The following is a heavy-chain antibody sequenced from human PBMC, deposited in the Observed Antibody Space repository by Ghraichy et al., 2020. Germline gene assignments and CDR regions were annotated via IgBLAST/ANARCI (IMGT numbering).Heavy chain of an antibody. V-gene: IGHV3-53*01. D-gene: IGHD3-10*01. CDR3: ARSAALWFRANYYYYMDV. CDR1: GFIVNSNY. Sequence: LSLTCAASGFIVNSNYMSWVRQAPGKGLEWVSGIDSGGSTYYADSVKGRFTISRDNSKNTLHLQMNSLRAEDTAVYYCARSAALWFRANYYYYMDVWGKGPRSPSP. J-gene: IGHJ6*03. CDR2: IDSGGST.